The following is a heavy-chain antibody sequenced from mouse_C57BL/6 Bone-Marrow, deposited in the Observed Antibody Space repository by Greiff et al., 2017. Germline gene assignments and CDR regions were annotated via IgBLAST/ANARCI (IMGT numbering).Heavy chain of an antibody. CDR1: GYTFTDYY. CDR2: INPNNGGT. D-gene: IGHD3-1*01. V-gene: IGHV1-26*01. CDR3: ARGGAIYYFDY. J-gene: IGHJ2*01. Sequence: EVQLQQSGPELVKPGASVKISCKASGYTFTDYYMNWVKQSHGKSLEWIGDINPNNGGTSYNQKFKGKATLTVDKSSSTAYMELRSLTSEDSAVYYGARGGAIYYFDYWGQGTTLTVSS.